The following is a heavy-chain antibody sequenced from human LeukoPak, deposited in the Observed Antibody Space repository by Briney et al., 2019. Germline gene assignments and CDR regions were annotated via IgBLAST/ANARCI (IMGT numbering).Heavy chain of an antibody. CDR3: ATSKYSGSY. Sequence: GGSLRLSCAASGFTFSSYAMSWVRQAPGKGLEWVSAISGSGGRIYYGASVKGRFTISRDNSKNALNLQMNSLRAEDTAVYYCATSKYSGSYWGQGTLVTVSS. CDR1: GFTFSSYA. V-gene: IGHV3-23*01. J-gene: IGHJ4*02. CDR2: ISGSGGRI. D-gene: IGHD1-26*01.